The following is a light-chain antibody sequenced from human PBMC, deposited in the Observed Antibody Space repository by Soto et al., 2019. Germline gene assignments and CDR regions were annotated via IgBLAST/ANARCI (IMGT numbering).Light chain of an antibody. CDR3: QQSYSSPVT. J-gene: IGKJ5*01. CDR2: AAS. Sequence: DIQVTQSPPTLSASVGYRFTITCRASQTISTWMAWYQQKPGKAPKLLIYAASSLPSGVPSRFSGSGSGTDFTLTISSLQSEDVATYYCQQSYSSPVTFGQGTRLEIK. CDR1: QTISTW. V-gene: IGKV1-39*01.